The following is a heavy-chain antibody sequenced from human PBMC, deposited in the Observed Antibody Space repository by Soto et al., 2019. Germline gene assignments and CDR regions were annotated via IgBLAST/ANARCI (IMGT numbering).Heavy chain of an antibody. CDR2: IIPIFGTA. V-gene: IGHV1-69*13. CDR1: GGTFSSYA. D-gene: IGHD3-22*01. Sequence: SVKVSCKASGGTFSSYAISWVRQAPGQGLEWMGGIIPIFGTANYAQKFQGRVTITADESTSTAYTELSSLRSEDTAVYYCARDQDSSGYYRNWFDPWGQGTLVTVSS. J-gene: IGHJ5*02. CDR3: ARDQDSSGYYRNWFDP.